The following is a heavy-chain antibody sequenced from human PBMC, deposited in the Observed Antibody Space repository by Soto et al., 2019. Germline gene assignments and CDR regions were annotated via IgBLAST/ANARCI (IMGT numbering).Heavy chain of an antibody. Sequence: QVQLVQSGAEVKKPGSSVKVSCKASGGTFSSYAISWVRQAPGQGLEWMGGIIPIFGTANYAQKFQGRVTITADESTSTAYMELSSLRSEETSVYYCARRSQMYYYDSSGYSWGQGTLVTVSS. CDR2: IIPIFGTA. J-gene: IGHJ4*02. CDR1: GGTFSSYA. D-gene: IGHD3-22*01. V-gene: IGHV1-69*01. CDR3: ARRSQMYYYDSSGYS.